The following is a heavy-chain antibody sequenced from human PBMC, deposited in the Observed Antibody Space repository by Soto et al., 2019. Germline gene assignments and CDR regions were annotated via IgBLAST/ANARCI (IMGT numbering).Heavy chain of an antibody. J-gene: IGHJ4*02. Sequence: QLQLEPAGAEMKKRGAAVKFSYTSACYTFTSYVISVGRQAPGQGLEWMGWISAYNGNTKYAQKLQGRVTMTTDTSTSTAYMELRSLRSDDTAVYYCARDAAIGMNDYWGQGTLVTVSS. V-gene: IGHV1-18*01. CDR2: ISAYNGNT. D-gene: IGHD1-20*01. CDR3: ARDAAIGMNDY. CDR1: CYTFTSYV.